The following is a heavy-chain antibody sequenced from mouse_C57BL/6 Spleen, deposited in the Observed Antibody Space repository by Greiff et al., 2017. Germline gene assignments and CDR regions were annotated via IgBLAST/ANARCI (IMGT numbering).Heavy chain of an antibody. Sequence: VKLVESGAELVKPGASVKMSCKASGYTFPSYWITWVKQRPGQGLEWIGDISPGSGSTNSNEQFKSKATLTVNTSSSTAYMQLSSLTSEDSAVDYCAKTGTYYAMDYWGQGTSGTVAS. CDR3: AKTGTYYAMDY. CDR1: GYTFPSYW. J-gene: IGHJ4*01. D-gene: IGHD4-1*01. V-gene: IGHV1-55*01. CDR2: ISPGSGST.